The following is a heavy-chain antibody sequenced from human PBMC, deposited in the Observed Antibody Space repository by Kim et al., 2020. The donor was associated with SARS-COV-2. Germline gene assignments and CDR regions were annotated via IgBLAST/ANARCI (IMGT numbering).Heavy chain of an antibody. CDR2: ISSSGSTI. V-gene: IGHV3-48*03. D-gene: IGHD3-10*01. CDR3: ASLPSRAVRGVMAPDY. CDR1: GFTFSSYE. Sequence: GGSLRLSCAASGFTFSSYEMNWVRQAPGKGLEWVSYISSSGSTIFYADSVKGRFTISRDNAKNSLYLQMNSLRAEDTAVYYCASLPSRAVRGVMAPDYWGQGTLVTVSS. J-gene: IGHJ4*02.